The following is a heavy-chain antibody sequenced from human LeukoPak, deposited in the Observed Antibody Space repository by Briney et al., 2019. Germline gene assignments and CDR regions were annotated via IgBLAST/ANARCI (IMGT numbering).Heavy chain of an antibody. CDR1: GGSISSYY. D-gene: IGHD3-16*01. Sequence: PSETLSLTCTVSGGSISSYYWSWIRQPPGKGLEWIGYIYYSGSTNYNPSLKSRVTISVDTSKNQFSLKLSSVTAADTAVYYCASLGEQTDYWGQGTLVTVSS. J-gene: IGHJ4*02. CDR2: IYYSGST. CDR3: ASLGEQTDY. V-gene: IGHV4-59*08.